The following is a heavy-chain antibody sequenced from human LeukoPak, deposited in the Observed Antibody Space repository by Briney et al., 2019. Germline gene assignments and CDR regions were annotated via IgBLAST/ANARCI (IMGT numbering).Heavy chain of an antibody. V-gene: IGHV1-2*02. D-gene: IGHD2-15*01. Sequence: ASVKVSCKASGYTFTGYYMHWVRQAPGQGLEWMGWINPNSGGTNYAQKFQGRVTMTRDTSISTAYMELSRLRSDDTAVYYCARAIVVVAADNWFDPWGQGTLLTVSS. CDR2: INPNSGGT. J-gene: IGHJ5*02. CDR3: ARAIVVVAADNWFDP. CDR1: GYTFTGYY.